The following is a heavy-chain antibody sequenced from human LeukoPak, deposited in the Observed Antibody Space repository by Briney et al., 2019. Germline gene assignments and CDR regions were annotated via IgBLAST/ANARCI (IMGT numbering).Heavy chain of an antibody. J-gene: IGHJ3*02. D-gene: IGHD3-10*01. CDR1: GGPISSYY. Sequence: SETLSLTCTVSGGPISSYYWSWIRQPPGKGLEWIGYIYYSGSTNYNPSLKSRVTISVDTSKNQFSLKLSSVTAADTAVYYCARYVGEKTAFDIWGQGTMVTVSS. CDR3: ARYVGEKTAFDI. V-gene: IGHV4-59*01. CDR2: IYYSGST.